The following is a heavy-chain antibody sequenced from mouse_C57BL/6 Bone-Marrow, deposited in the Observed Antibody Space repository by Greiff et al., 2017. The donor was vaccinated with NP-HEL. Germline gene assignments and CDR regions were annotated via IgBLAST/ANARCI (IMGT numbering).Heavy chain of an antibody. CDR3: AREGYYGSSPIAY. J-gene: IGHJ3*01. CDR1: GYSITSGYY. V-gene: IGHV3-6*01. D-gene: IGHD1-1*01. Sequence: EVQLQESGPGLVKPSQSLSLTCSVSGYSITSGYYWNWNRQFPGNQLEWMGYISYDGSNNYNPSLKNRISITRDTSKNQFFLKLNSVTTEDTTTYDCAREGYYGSSPIAYWGQGTLVTVSA. CDR2: ISYDGSN.